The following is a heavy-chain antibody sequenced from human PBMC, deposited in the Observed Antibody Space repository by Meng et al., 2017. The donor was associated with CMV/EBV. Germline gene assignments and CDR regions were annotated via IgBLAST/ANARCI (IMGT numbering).Heavy chain of an antibody. D-gene: IGHD5-18*01. CDR3: AKDLPYSYGYGMDV. CDR1: GFTFDDYA. V-gene: IGHV3-9*01. J-gene: IGHJ6*02. CDR2: ISWNSGSI. Sequence: SLKISCAASGFTFDDYAMHWVRQAPGKGLEWVSGISWNSGSIGYADSVKGRFTISRDNAKNSLYLQMNSLRAEDTALYYCAKDLPYSYGYGMDVWDQGTTVTVSS.